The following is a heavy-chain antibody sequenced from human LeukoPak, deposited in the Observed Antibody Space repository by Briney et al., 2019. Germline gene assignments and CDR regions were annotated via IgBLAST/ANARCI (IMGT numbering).Heavy chain of an antibody. J-gene: IGHJ6*03. CDR2: ISAYNGNT. Sequence: ASVNVSCKASGYTFTSYGISWVRQAPGQGLEWMGWISAYNGNTNYAQKLQGRVTMTTDTSTSTAYMELRSLRSDDTAVYYCARGYCSSTTCYADYYYMDVWGKGTTVTVSS. CDR1: GYTFTSYG. V-gene: IGHV1-18*01. CDR3: ARGYCSSTTCYADYYYMDV. D-gene: IGHD2-2*01.